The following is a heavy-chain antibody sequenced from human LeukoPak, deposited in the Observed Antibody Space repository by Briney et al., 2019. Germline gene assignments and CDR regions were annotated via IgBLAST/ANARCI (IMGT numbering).Heavy chain of an antibody. CDR2: ISGSGGST. CDR3: AKSTLPAAMPRWFDP. Sequence: GGSLRLSCAASGFTFSSYAMSWVRQAPGKGLEWVSAISGSGGSTYYADSVKGRFTISRDNSKNTLYLQMNSLRSEDTAVYYCAKSTLPAAMPRWFDPWGQGTLVTVSS. J-gene: IGHJ5*02. D-gene: IGHD2-2*01. CDR1: GFTFSSYA. V-gene: IGHV3-23*01.